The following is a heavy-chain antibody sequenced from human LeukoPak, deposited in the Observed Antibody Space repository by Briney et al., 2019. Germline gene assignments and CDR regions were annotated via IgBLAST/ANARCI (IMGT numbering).Heavy chain of an antibody. Sequence: GESLKISCKGSGYSFTSYWIGWVRQMPGKGLEWMGIIYPGDSDTRCSPSFQGQVTISADKSISTAYLQWSSLKASDTAMYYCARLGGGSIDYYYYYGMDVWGQGTTVTVSS. CDR2: IYPGDSDT. CDR3: ARLGGGSIDYYYYYGMDV. CDR1: GYSFTSYW. V-gene: IGHV5-51*01. D-gene: IGHD2-15*01. J-gene: IGHJ6*02.